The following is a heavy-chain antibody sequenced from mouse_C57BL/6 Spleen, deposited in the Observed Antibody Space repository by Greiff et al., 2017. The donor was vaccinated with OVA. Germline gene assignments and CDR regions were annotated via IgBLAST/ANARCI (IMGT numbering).Heavy chain of an antibody. J-gene: IGHJ3*01. CDR1: GFTFSSYG. D-gene: IGHD3-2*02. CDR2: ISSGGSYT. Sequence: VQLKESGGDLVKPGGSLKLSCAASGFTFSSYGMSWVRQTPDKRLEWVATISSGGSYTYYPDSVKGRFTISRDNAKNTLYLQMSSLKSEDTAMYYCARQGDSSGPRFDYWGQGTLVTVSA. V-gene: IGHV5-6*01. CDR3: ARQGDSSGPRFDY.